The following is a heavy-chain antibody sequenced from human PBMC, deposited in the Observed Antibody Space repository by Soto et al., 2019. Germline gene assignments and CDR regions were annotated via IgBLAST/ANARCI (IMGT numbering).Heavy chain of an antibody. D-gene: IGHD2-15*01. CDR1: GFTFSSYG. V-gene: IGHV3-33*01. Sequence: QVQLVESGGGVVQPGRSLRLSCAASGFTFSSYGMHWVRQAPGKGLEWVAVIWYDGSNKYYADSVKGRFTISRDNSKNTLYLQMNSLRAEDTAVYYCARDGSSGYCTGGSCYPPYYYYYMDVWGKGTTVTVSS. CDR3: ARDGSSGYCTGGSCYPPYYYYYMDV. J-gene: IGHJ6*03. CDR2: IWYDGSNK.